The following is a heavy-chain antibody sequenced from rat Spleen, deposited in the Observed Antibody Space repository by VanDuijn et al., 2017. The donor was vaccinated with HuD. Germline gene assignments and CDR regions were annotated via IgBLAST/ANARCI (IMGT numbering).Heavy chain of an antibody. CDR2: MWSGGST. V-gene: IGHV2-30*01. J-gene: IGHJ2*01. CDR3: TRDIPGGY. Sequence: QVQLKESGPGLVQPSQTLSLTCTVSGFSLTSYNVHWVRQPTGKGLEWMGVMWSGGSTAYNSALKSRLSISRDTSKSQVFLKIKSLQTEDTAIYYCTRDIPGGYWGQGVMVTVSS. D-gene: IGHD1-4*01. CDR1: GFSLTSYN.